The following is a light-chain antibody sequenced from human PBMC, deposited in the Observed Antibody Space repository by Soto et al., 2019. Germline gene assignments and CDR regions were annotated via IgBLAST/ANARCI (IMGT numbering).Light chain of an antibody. V-gene: IGKV1-9*01. CDR1: QGIASY. Sequence: IQLTQSPSSLSASVGDRVTITCRASQGIASYLAWYQQNPGKAPKLLIYAASTLQSGVPSRFSSSGSGTDFTLTISSLQPEDFATYYCQQLNSYPYTFGQGTKLEIK. CDR2: AAS. J-gene: IGKJ2*01. CDR3: QQLNSYPYT.